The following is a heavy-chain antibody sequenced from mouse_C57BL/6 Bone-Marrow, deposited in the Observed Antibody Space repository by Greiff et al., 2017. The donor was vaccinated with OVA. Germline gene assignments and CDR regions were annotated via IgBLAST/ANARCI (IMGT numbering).Heavy chain of an antibody. CDR2: INPYNGGT. J-gene: IGHJ4*01. V-gene: IGHV1-19*01. CDR3: ARSAMGYYYGSSHYYAMDC. D-gene: IGHD1-1*01. Sequence: EVQLQQSGPVLVKPGASVKMSCKASGYTFTDYYMNWVKQSHGKSLEWIGVINPYNGGTSYNQKFKGKATLTVDKSSSTAYMELNSLTSEDSAVYYCARSAMGYYYGSSHYYAMDCWGKGTSVTAAS. CDR1: GYTFTDYY.